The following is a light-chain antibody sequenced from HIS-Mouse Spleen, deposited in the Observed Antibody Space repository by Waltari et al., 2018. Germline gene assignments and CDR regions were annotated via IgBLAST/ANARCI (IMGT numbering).Light chain of an antibody. V-gene: IGLV2-14*03. CDR1: SSDVGGYNY. J-gene: IGLJ2*01. CDR2: DVS. CDR3: SSYTSSSTEV. Sequence: LTQPASVSGSPGQSITISCTGTSSDVGGYNYVSWYQQHPGKAPKLIIYDVSNRPSGISNRFSGSKSGNTDSLTISGLQAEDEADYYCSSYTSSSTEVFGGGTKLTVL.